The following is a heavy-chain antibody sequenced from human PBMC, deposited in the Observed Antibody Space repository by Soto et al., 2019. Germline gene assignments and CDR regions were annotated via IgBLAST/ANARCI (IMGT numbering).Heavy chain of an antibody. CDR3: AKNVGRSASSDYYGMDG. CDR1: GFTFSSYA. D-gene: IGHD3-3*01. CDR2: ISYDGSNT. J-gene: IGHJ6*02. Sequence: QVQLVESGGGVVQPGRSLRLSCAASGFTFSSYAMHWVRQAPGKGLEWVAVISYDGSNTYYTDSVKGRFTISRDNSKNTLYLQMNSLGAEDTAVYYCAKNVGRSASSDYYGMDGWGHGTTVTVS. V-gene: IGHV3-30-3*02.